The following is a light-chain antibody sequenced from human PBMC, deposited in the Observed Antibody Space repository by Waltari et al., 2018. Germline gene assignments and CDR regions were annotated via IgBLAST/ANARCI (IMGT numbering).Light chain of an antibody. V-gene: IGKV3-15*01. CDR3: QQYNDWPQT. J-gene: IGKJ2*01. CDR2: GAS. CDR1: QSVSGN. Sequence: IVLTQSPATLSVSPGERVTLSCRTIQSVSGNLAWYQQKPGQAPRLLMYGASTRAAGVPTRFSGSGSGTEFTVTISSLQSEDFAVYYCQQYNDWPQTFGQGTKLETK.